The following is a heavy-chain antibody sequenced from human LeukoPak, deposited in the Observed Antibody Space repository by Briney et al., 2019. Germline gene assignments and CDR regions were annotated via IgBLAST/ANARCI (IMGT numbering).Heavy chain of an antibody. CDR3: AKAPVTTCRGAFYYPFDG. D-gene: IGHD2-15*01. Sequence: PGGSLRLSCAVSGFTLSSYAMSWARQAPGKGLEWVSAISDTGNKYHADSVKGRFTIPRDSSKNNLFFQINRLEPTDSAVFYCAKAPVTTCRGAFYYPFDGWGLGTLVTVSS. CDR1: GFTLSSYA. J-gene: IGHJ4*02. V-gene: IGHV3-23*01. CDR2: ISDTGNK.